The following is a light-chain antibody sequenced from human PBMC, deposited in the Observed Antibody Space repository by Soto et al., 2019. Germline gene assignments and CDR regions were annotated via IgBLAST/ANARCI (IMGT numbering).Light chain of an antibody. CDR2: GVS. V-gene: IGLV2-14*01. Sequence: QSVLTQPASVSGSPGQSITISCSGTRSDIGSYNYVAWYQQFPGKTPKILIYGVSNRPSGVSSRFSGSKSDNTASLTISGLQAEDEADYDCISYTGSSTSYVFGSGTKVTVL. CDR1: RSDIGSYNY. J-gene: IGLJ1*01. CDR3: ISYTGSSTSYV.